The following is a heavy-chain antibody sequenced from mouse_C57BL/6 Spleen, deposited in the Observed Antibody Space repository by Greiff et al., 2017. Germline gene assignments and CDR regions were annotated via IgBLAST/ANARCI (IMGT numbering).Heavy chain of an antibody. D-gene: IGHD2-12*01. V-gene: IGHV1-53*01. J-gene: IGHJ4*01. CDR1: GYTFTSYW. CDR3: APTIVRYSAMDY. CDR2: INPSNGGT. Sequence: QVQLQQPGTELVKPGASVKLSCKASGYTFTSYWMHWVKQRPGQGLEWIGNINPSNGGTNYNEKFKSKATLTVDKSSSPAYMQLSSLTSEDSAVYYCAPTIVRYSAMDYWGQGTSVTVSS.